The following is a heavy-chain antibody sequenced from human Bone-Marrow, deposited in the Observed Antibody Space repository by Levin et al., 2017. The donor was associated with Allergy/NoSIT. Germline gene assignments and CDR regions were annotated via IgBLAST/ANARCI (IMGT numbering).Heavy chain of an antibody. CDR2: INPNSGGT. Sequence: GESLKISCKASGYTFTGYYMHWVRQAPGQGLEWMGWINPNSGGTNYAQKFQGRVTMTRDTSISTAYMELSRLRSDDTAVYYCARGGLVYDSSGYYYYYYYGMDVWGQGTTVTVSS. J-gene: IGHJ6*02. V-gene: IGHV1-2*02. CDR3: ARGGLVYDSSGYYYYYYYGMDV. CDR1: GYTFTGYY. D-gene: IGHD3-22*01.